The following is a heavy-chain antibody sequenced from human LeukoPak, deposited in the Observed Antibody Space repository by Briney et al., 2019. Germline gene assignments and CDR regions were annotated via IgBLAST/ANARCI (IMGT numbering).Heavy chain of an antibody. CDR1: GYTFTGYY. CDR3: ARGGLYYVWDAFDV. Sequence: ASVKVSCKASGYTFTGYYMHWVRQAPGQGLEWMGWINPNSGGTNYAQKFQGRVTMTRDTSISTAYMELSTLRSDDTAVYYCARGGLYYVWDAFDVWGQGTMVTVSS. J-gene: IGHJ3*01. D-gene: IGHD3-16*01. V-gene: IGHV1-2*02. CDR2: INPNSGGT.